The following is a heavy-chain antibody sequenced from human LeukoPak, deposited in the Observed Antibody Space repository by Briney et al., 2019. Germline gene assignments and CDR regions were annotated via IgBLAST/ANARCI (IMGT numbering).Heavy chain of an antibody. V-gene: IGHV4-61*08. J-gene: IGHJ4*02. CDR1: GGSISSGGYY. Sequence: PSETLSLTCTVSGGSISSGGYYWSWIRQHPGKGLEWIGYIYYSGRTYYNPSLKSRVTISVDTSKNQFSLKLSSVTAADTAVYYCARTYDFWSGYYRGEAYYFDYWGQGTLVTVSS. CDR2: IYYSGRT. D-gene: IGHD3-3*01. CDR3: ARTYDFWSGYYRGEAYYFDY.